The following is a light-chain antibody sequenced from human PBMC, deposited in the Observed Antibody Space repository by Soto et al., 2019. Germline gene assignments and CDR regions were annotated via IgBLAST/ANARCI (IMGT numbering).Light chain of an antibody. V-gene: IGKV1-27*01. Sequence: DIQMTQSPSSLSASVGDRVTITCRASQVIKNHLAWYQQKVGKVPKLLIHAASTLQSGVPSRFSGSGSGTDFTLTISGLQPEDVATYYCQKYNSAPLTFAGGTKVEIK. J-gene: IGKJ4*01. CDR1: QVIKNH. CDR3: QKYNSAPLT. CDR2: AAS.